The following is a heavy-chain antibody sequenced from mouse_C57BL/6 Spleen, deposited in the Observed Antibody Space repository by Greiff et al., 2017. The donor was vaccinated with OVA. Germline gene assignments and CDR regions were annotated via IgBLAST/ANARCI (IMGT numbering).Heavy chain of an antibody. CDR2: IYPGSGST. CDR1: GYTFTSYW. CDR3: ARGGIYDYDGYFDV. D-gene: IGHD2-4*01. J-gene: IGHJ1*03. V-gene: IGHV1-55*01. Sequence: QVQLQQPGAELVKPGASVKMSCKASGYTFTSYWITWVKQRPGQGLEWIGDIYPGSGSTNYNEKFKSKATLTVDTSSSTAYMQLSSLTYEDSAVYYCARGGIYDYDGYFDVWGTGTTVTVSS.